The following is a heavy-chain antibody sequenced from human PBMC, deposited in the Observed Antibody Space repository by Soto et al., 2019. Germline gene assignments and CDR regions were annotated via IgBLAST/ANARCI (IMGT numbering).Heavy chain of an antibody. Sequence: GGSLRLSCAASGFIFSNYGMHWVRQAPGKGLEWVAVISYNGNNEYYTDSVKGRFTISRDNAKNTLYLQMNSLRAEDTAVYYCAKEGYSYSANNWFDPWGQGTLVTVSS. CDR1: GFIFSNYG. D-gene: IGHD5-18*01. V-gene: IGHV3-30*18. CDR2: ISYNGNNE. CDR3: AKEGYSYSANNWFDP. J-gene: IGHJ5*02.